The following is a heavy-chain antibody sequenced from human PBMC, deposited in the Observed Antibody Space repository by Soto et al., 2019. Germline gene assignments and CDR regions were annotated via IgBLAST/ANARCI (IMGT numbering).Heavy chain of an antibody. CDR2: ITSGSTYI. Sequence: PGGSLRLSCAASGITFSRYSMNWVRQAPGKGLEWISSITSGSTYIHYADSVKGRFTISRDNAKNSLYLQMDSLKTEDTAVYFCARDHNFFDSGPGFDSWGQGTLVTVSS. CDR1: GITFSRYS. J-gene: IGHJ5*01. D-gene: IGHD3-10*01. V-gene: IGHV3-21*01. CDR3: ARDHNFFDSGPGFDS.